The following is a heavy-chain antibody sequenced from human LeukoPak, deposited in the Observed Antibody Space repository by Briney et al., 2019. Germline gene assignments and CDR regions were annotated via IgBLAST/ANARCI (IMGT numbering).Heavy chain of an antibody. J-gene: IGHJ3*01. CDR2: IKEDGSER. D-gene: IGHD1/OR15-1a*01. CDR3: GGGGWEQRLSVFDV. CDR1: GFSFSSSW. V-gene: IGHV3-7*04. Sequence: QPGGSLRLSCAASGFSFSSSWMNWVRQAPGKGLQWVANIKEDGSERHYLDSMKGRFTISRDNAKKSLYLEMNSLREDDTAVYYCGGGGWEQRLSVFDVWGQGTVVTVCS.